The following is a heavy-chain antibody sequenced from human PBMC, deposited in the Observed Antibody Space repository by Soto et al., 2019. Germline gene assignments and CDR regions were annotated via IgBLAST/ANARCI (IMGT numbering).Heavy chain of an antibody. CDR1: GYSFTSYW. V-gene: IGHV5-51*01. J-gene: IGHJ3*02. D-gene: IGHD3-10*01. Sequence: GESLKISCKGSGYSFTSYWIGWVRQMPGKGLEWMGIIYPGDSDTRYSPSFQGQVTISADKSISTAYLQWSSLKASDTAMYYGARQSGSGSYRGGAFDIWGQGTMVTVSS. CDR2: IYPGDSDT. CDR3: ARQSGSGSYRGGAFDI.